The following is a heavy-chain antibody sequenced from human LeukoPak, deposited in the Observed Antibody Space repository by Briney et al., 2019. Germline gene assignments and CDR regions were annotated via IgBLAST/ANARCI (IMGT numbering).Heavy chain of an antibody. Sequence: SQTLSLTCTVSGGSISSGGYYWSWIRQHPGKGLEWIGYIYYSGSTYYNPSLKSRVTISVDTSKNQFSLRLSSVTAADTVVYYCARGGEATSHFDYWGQGTLVTVSS. CDR1: GGSISSGGYY. D-gene: IGHD3-16*01. CDR2: IYYSGST. J-gene: IGHJ4*02. CDR3: ARGGEATSHFDY. V-gene: IGHV4-31*03.